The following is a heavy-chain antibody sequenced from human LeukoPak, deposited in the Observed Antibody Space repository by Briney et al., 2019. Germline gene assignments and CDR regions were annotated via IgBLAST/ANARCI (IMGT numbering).Heavy chain of an antibody. V-gene: IGHV3-49*03. CDR1: GFTFGDYA. D-gene: IGHD3-3*01. J-gene: IGHJ4*02. CDR3: AREAVDEYYDFWSGYGFFDY. Sequence: GRSLRLSCTASGFTFGDYAMSWFRQAPGKGLEWVGFIRSKAYGGTTEYAASVKGRFTISRDDSKSIAYLQMNSLRAEDTAVYYCAREAVDEYYDFWSGYGFFDYWGQGTLVTVSS. CDR2: IRSKAYGGTT.